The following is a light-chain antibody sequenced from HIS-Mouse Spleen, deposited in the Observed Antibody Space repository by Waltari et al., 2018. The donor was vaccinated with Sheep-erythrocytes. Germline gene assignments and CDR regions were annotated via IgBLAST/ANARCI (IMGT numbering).Light chain of an antibody. CDR2: DAS. Sequence: AIQLTQSPSSLSASVVARVTITCRASQGISSALAWYQQKPGKAPKLLIYDASSLESGVPSRFSGSGSGTDFTLTISSLQPEDFATYYCQQFNNYPRTFGQGTKVEIK. CDR3: QQFNNYPRT. V-gene: IGKV1D-13*01. J-gene: IGKJ1*01. CDR1: QGISSA.